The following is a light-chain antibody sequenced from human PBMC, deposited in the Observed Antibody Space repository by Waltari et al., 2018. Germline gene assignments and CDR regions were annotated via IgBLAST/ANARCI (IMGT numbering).Light chain of an antibody. Sequence: QSVLTQPPSASGTPGQRVTISCSGSRSNIGSKTVNWYQQFPGTAPKVLIYKNHQRPSGVPDRFSGSKSGTSGSLAISGLQSEDEADYYCATWDDSLAAWVFGGGTKLTVL. V-gene: IGLV1-44*01. CDR3: ATWDDSLAAWV. J-gene: IGLJ3*02. CDR1: RSNIGSKT. CDR2: KNH.